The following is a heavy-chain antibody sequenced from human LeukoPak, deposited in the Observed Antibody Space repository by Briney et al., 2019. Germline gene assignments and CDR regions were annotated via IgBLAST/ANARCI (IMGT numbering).Heavy chain of an antibody. J-gene: IGHJ4*02. CDR1: GGSISSGGYY. CDR2: IYYSGST. V-gene: IGHV4-31*03. Sequence: SQTLSLTCTVSGGSISSGGYYWSWIRQHPGKGLEWIGYIYYSGSTYYNPSLKSRVTMSVDTSKNQFSLKLSSVTAADTAVYYCARESKDSSSGFFGYWGQGTLVTVSS. D-gene: IGHD6-13*01. CDR3: ARESKDSSSGFFGY.